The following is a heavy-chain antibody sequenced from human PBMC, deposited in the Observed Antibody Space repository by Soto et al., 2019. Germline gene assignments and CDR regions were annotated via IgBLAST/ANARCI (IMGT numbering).Heavy chain of an antibody. V-gene: IGHV5-51*01. D-gene: IGHD3-22*01. CDR2: IYPGDSDT. J-gene: IGHJ5*02. CDR1: GYSFTSCW. Sequence: GESLKISCKGSGYSFTSCWIGWVRQMPGKGLEWMGIIYPGDSDTRYSPSFQGQVTISADKSISTAYLQWSSLKASDTAMYYCARSPRNYYDSSGYYSGNWFDPWGQGTLVTVSS. CDR3: ARSPRNYYDSSGYYSGNWFDP.